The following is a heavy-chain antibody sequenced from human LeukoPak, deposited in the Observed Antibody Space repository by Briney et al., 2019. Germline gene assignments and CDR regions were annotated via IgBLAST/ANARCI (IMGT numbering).Heavy chain of an antibody. V-gene: IGHV3-23*01. J-gene: IGHJ4*02. CDR3: AKDLNRPD. CDR1: GITFSIYA. Sequence: GESLRLSCAASGITFSIYAMTWVRQAPGKGLEWVSGISGSGGSTDYADSVKGRFTISRDNSKNTLYLQMNSLRVEDTAVYYCAKDLNRPDWGQGTLVTVPS. CDR2: ISGSGGST.